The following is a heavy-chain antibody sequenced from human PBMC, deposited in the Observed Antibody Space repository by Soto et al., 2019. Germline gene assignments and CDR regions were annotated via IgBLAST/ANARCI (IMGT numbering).Heavy chain of an antibody. CDR1: GYTFTGYY. Sequence: ASVKVSCKASGYTFTGYYMHWVRQAPGQGLEWMGWINPNSGGTNYAQKFQGWVTMTRDTSISTAYMGLRRLRSDDTAVYYCARDFDSSGYYGSYYYYGMDVWGQGTTVTVSS. CDR3: ARDFDSSGYYGSYYYYGMDV. CDR2: INPNSGGT. D-gene: IGHD3-22*01. J-gene: IGHJ6*02. V-gene: IGHV1-2*04.